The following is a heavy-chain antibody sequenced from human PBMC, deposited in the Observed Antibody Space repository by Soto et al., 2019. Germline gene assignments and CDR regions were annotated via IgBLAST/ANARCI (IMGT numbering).Heavy chain of an antibody. CDR2: IYYSGST. V-gene: IGHV4-39*01. CDR1: GGSISSSSYY. Sequence: QLQLQESGPGLVKPSETLSLTCTVSGGSISSSSYYWGWIRQPPGKGLEWIGSIYYSGSTYYNPSLKSRVTISVDTSKNQFSLKLSSVTAADTAVYYCARQSCSSTSCYEPLNFDYWGQGTLVTVSS. D-gene: IGHD2-2*01. CDR3: ARQSCSSTSCYEPLNFDY. J-gene: IGHJ4*02.